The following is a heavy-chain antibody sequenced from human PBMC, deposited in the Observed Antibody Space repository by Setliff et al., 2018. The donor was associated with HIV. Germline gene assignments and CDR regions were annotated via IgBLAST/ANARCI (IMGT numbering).Heavy chain of an antibody. CDR3: ARAKIGPAGDRTYYYGMDV. V-gene: IGHV3-11*01. CDR1: GFFFSDHY. Sequence: PGGSLRLSCAVSGFFFSDHYMSWIRQALGKGLEWVSYISFSGNTIYYRDSVRGRFTIARDNARNSLYLQMNSLKADDTAVYYCARAKIGPAGDRTYYYGMDVWGQGTTVTVSS. CDR2: ISFSGNTI. J-gene: IGHJ6*02. D-gene: IGHD4-17*01.